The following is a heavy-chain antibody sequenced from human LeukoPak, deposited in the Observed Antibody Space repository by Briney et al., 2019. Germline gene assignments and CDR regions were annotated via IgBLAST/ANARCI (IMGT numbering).Heavy chain of an antibody. CDR2: ISWNSGSI. CDR1: GFTFDDYA. V-gene: IGHV3-9*01. CDR3: AKDIHTVAGYYYYGMDV. D-gene: IGHD6-19*01. J-gene: IGHJ6*02. Sequence: QSGGSLRLSCAASGFTFDDYAMHWVRQAPGKGLEWVSGISWNSGSIGYADSVKGRFTISRDNAKNSLYLQMNSLRAEDTALYYCAKDIHTVAGYYYYGMDVWAKGPRSPSP.